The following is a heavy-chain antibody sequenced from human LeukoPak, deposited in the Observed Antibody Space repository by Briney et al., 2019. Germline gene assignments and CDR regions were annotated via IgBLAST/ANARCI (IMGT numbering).Heavy chain of an antibody. CDR2: INWNGGST. J-gene: IGHJ3*02. V-gene: IGHV3-20*04. CDR1: GFTYDDYG. Sequence: PGGSLRLSCAASGFTYDDYGMSWLRQAPGKGLERVSGINWNGGSTGYADSVKGRFTISRDNAKNSLYLQMNSLRVEDTALYYCARDPPGVGATTGNAFDIWGQGTMVTVSS. D-gene: IGHD1-26*01. CDR3: ARDPPGVGATTGNAFDI.